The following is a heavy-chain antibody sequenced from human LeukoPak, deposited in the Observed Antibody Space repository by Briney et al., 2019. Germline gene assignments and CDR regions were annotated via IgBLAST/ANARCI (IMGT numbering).Heavy chain of an antibody. J-gene: IGHJ4*02. CDR2: ISYDGSNK. D-gene: IGHD3-3*01. Sequence: GGSLRLSCAASGFTFSSYAMHWVRQAPGKGLEWVAVISYDGSNKYYADSVKGRFTISRDNSKNTLYLQMNSLRAEDTAVYYCARDRESTIFGVVIGIGLNDYWGQGTLVTVSS. CDR3: ARDRESTIFGVVIGIGLNDY. CDR1: GFTFSSYA. V-gene: IGHV3-30*04.